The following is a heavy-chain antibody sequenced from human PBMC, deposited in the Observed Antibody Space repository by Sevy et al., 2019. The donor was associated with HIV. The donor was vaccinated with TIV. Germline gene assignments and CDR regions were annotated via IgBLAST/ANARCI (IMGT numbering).Heavy chain of an antibody. CDR2: ISGSGGST. V-gene: IGHV3-23*01. Sequence: GGSLRLSCAASGFTFSSYAMSWVRQAPGKGLEWVSAISGSGGSTYYADSVKGRFNIPRDNSKNTLYLQMNSLRAEDTAVYYCAKDLTGYSNYDWFDPWGQGTLVTVSS. J-gene: IGHJ5*02. D-gene: IGHD4-4*01. CDR1: GFTFSSYA. CDR3: AKDLTGYSNYDWFDP.